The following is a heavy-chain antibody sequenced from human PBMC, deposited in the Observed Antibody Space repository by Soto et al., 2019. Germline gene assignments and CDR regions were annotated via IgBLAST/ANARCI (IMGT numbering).Heavy chain of an antibody. Sequence: QVQLVQSGAEVKKPGASVKVSCKASGYTFTSYYMHWVRQAPGQGLEWMGIINPSGGSTSYAQKFQGRVTMTRDTSTSTVYMELSSLRSEDTAVYYWARERGGGTTVVTPADYWGQGTLVTVSS. D-gene: IGHD4-17*01. CDR2: INPSGGST. J-gene: IGHJ4*02. CDR1: GYTFTSYY. V-gene: IGHV1-46*01. CDR3: ARERGGGTTVVTPADY.